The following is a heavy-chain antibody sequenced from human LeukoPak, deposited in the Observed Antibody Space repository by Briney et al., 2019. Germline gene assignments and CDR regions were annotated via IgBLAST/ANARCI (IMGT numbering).Heavy chain of an antibody. D-gene: IGHD6-13*01. V-gene: IGHV4-61*05. CDR3: ARASTSIAAAALYYFDY. Sequence: SETLSLTCTVPGGSISSSSYYWGWIRQPPGKGLEWIGYIYYSGSTNYNPSLKSRVTISVDTSKNQFSLKLSSVTAADTAVYYCARASTSIAAAALYYFDYWGQGTLVTVSS. CDR1: GGSISSSSYY. J-gene: IGHJ4*02. CDR2: IYYSGST.